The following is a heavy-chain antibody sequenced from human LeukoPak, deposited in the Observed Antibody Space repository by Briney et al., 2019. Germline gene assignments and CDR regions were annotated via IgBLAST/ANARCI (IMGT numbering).Heavy chain of an antibody. D-gene: IGHD6-13*01. CDR2: IKQDGSEK. J-gene: IGHJ4*02. Sequence: GGSLRLSCAASGFISSGYWMSWVRQAPGKGLEWVANIKQDGSEKSYVDSVKGRFTISRDNAKNSLYLQMNSLRAEDTAVYYCARLVYSSTWVFDFWGLGTLVTVSS. V-gene: IGHV3-7*03. CDR1: GFISSGYW. CDR3: ARLVYSSTWVFDF.